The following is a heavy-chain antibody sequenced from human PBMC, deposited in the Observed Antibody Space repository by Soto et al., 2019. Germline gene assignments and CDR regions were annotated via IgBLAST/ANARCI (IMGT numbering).Heavy chain of an antibody. Sequence: QVQLVQSGAEVKKPGASVKVSCKASGYTFTTYFMYWVRQAPGQGLEWMGIINPSDGTATYAQKFQGRVTMTRDTSTSTVYIELSSLRSEDTAVYYCARVQFASGWRYAGDYWGQGTLVTVSS. CDR3: ARVQFASGWRYAGDY. D-gene: IGHD6-19*01. CDR2: INPSDGTA. J-gene: IGHJ4*02. V-gene: IGHV1-46*01. CDR1: GYTFTTYF.